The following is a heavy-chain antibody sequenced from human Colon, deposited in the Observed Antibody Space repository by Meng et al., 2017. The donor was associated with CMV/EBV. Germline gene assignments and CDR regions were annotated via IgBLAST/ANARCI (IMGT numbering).Heavy chain of an antibody. CDR1: EFTVHGYF. Sequence: SCAASEFTVHGYFMSWVRQAPGKGLEWVSVIYTGGTTYYADSVKGRFTISRDDAKNTLFLQVNSLRAEDTAVYYCTRGSRSGWYGDHWGQGTLVTVSS. J-gene: IGHJ1*01. CDR3: TRGSRSGWYGDH. CDR2: IYTGGTT. V-gene: IGHV3-53*01. D-gene: IGHD6-19*01.